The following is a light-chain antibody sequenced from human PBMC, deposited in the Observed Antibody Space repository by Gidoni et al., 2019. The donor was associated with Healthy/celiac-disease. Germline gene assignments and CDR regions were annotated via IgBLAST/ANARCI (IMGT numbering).Light chain of an antibody. CDR2: DDR. CDR1: NIGRKS. Sequence: SYVLTQPPAVSVAPGQTARITCGGNNIGRKSVHWYQQKPGEAPVLVVYDDRDRPSGIPARFSGSTSGNTATLTISRVEAGDEADYYCQVCDSRSDRYVFGTGTKVTVL. V-gene: IGLV3-21*02. J-gene: IGLJ1*01. CDR3: QVCDSRSDRYV.